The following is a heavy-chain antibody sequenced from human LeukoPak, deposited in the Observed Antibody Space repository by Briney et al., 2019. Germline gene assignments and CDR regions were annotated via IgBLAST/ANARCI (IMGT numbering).Heavy chain of an antibody. CDR3: ARDIGYGGNPGD. V-gene: IGHV3-7*01. CDR2: IKQDGSEK. J-gene: IGHJ4*02. D-gene: IGHD4-23*01. CDR1: GGSISSSSYY. Sequence: PSETLSLTCTVSGGSISSSSYYWGWIRQPPGKGLEWVANIKQDGSEKYYVDSVKGRFTISRDNAKNSLYLQMNSLRAEDTAVYYCARDIGYGGNPGDWGQGTLVTVSS.